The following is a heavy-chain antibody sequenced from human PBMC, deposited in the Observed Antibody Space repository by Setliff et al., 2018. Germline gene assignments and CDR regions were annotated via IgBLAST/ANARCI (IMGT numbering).Heavy chain of an antibody. J-gene: IGHJ4*02. CDR3: ARSFSRSGKFLLDY. CDR2: IIHSGST. CDR1: GGSFSGYY. D-gene: IGHD1-26*01. V-gene: IGHV4-34*12. Sequence: PSETLSLTCAVYGGSFSGYYWSWIRQPPGKRLEWIGEIIHSGSTNYNPSLKSRVTISMGTSKNQFSLKVPSVTAADTAVYYCARSFSRSGKFLLDYWGQGALVTVSS.